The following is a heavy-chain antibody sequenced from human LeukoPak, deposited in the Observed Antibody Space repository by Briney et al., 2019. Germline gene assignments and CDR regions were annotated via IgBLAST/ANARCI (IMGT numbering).Heavy chain of an antibody. D-gene: IGHD2-21*01. CDR2: IIPTSGAT. J-gene: IGHJ3*02. V-gene: IGHV1-2*06. CDR1: GYTFTAYH. CDR3: ARGISGGFDI. Sequence: ASLKVARKPSGYTFTAYHMRWERHAPGPELECMEQIIPTSGATNYAQNFQDRVTLTRDTSISTAYMELSRRSPDDTAVYFCARGISGGFDIWGQGTMVTVSS.